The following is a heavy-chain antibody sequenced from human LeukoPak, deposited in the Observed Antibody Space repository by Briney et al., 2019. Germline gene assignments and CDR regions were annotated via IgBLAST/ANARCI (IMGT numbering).Heavy chain of an antibody. J-gene: IGHJ6*04. CDR3: ARGRITMVRGVSRVYGMDV. Sequence: SETLSLTCTVSGGSISSSSYYWGWIRQPPGKGLEWIGSIYYSGSTYYNPSLKSRVTISVDTSKNQFSLKLSSVTAADTAVYYCARGRITMVRGVSRVYGMDVWGKGTTVTVSS. V-gene: IGHV4-39*07. D-gene: IGHD3-10*01. CDR1: GGSISSSSYY. CDR2: IYYSGST.